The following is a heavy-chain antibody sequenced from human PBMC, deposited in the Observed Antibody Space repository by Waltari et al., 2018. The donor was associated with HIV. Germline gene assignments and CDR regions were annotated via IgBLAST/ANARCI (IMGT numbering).Heavy chain of an antibody. J-gene: IGHJ4*02. CDR3: ARVGYSSGWYGRVMRYYFDY. D-gene: IGHD6-19*01. Sequence: QLQLQESGPGLVKPSETLSLTCTVSGGSISSSSYYWGWIRQPPGKGLEWIGSIYYSGSTYYHPSLKSRVTISVDTSKNQFSRKLSSVTAADTAVYYCARVGYSSGWYGRVMRYYFDYWGQGTLVTVSS. CDR1: GGSISSSSYY. V-gene: IGHV4-39*07. CDR2: IYYSGST.